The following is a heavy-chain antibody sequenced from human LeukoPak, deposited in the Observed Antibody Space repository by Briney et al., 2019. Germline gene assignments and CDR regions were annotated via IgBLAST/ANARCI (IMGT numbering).Heavy chain of an antibody. J-gene: IGHJ3*02. CDR1: GFTVSSNY. V-gene: IGHV3-53*01. CDR2: INSGGST. CDR3: ARGLIVVVNAFDI. D-gene: IGHD3-22*01. Sequence: GGSLRLSCAASGFTVSSNYMSWVRQAPGKGLEWVSVINSGGSTYYADSVKGRFTISRDNSKNTLYLQMNSLRAEDTAVYYCARGLIVVVNAFDIWGQGTMVTVSS.